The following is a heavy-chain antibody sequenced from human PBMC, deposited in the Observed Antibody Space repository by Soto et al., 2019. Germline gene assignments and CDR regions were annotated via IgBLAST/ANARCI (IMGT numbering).Heavy chain of an antibody. Sequence: PSETLSLTCTVSGGSISSYYWSWIRQPPGKGLEWIGYIYYSGSTNYNPSLKSRVTISVDTSKNQFSLKLSSVTAADTAVYYCARVASNQDQLILMWDYYFDYWGQGTLVTVSS. J-gene: IGHJ4*02. CDR1: GGSISSYY. V-gene: IGHV4-59*01. CDR3: ARVASNQDQLILMWDYYFDY. D-gene: IGHD2-2*01. CDR2: IYYSGST.